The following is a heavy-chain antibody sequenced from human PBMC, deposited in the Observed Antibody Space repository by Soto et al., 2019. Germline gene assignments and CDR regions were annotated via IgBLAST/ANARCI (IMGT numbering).Heavy chain of an antibody. Sequence: EVQLLESGGGLVQPGGTLRLSCAASGFPFGRSAMCWVRQAPGVGLEWVSTIIRDTPRTHYAESVKGRFTISRDSSKNTTFLHINSLRAADMAVYHCAPQDCSGAACSPPGWGQGTLVTVSS. J-gene: IGHJ4*02. V-gene: IGHV3-23*01. D-gene: IGHD2-15*01. CDR1: GFPFGRSA. CDR3: APQDCSGAACSPPG. CDR2: IIRDTPRT.